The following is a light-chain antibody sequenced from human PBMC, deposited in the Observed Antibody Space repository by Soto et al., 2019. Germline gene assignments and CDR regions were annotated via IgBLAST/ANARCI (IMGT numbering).Light chain of an antibody. V-gene: IGLV2-14*01. J-gene: IGLJ3*02. CDR2: EVS. CDR1: SSNVGGYDY. Sequence: QSALTQPASVSGSPGQSITISCTGTSSNVGGYDYVSWYQQHPGKAPKVMIYEVSNRPSGVSHRFSGSKSGNTASLTISGRQTEDEADYYCSSYTNIATRVFGGGTKLTVL. CDR3: SSYTNIATRV.